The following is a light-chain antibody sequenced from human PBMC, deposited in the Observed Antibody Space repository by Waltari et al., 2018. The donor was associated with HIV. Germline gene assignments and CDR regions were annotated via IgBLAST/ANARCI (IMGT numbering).Light chain of an antibody. CDR2: GNN. J-gene: IGLJ3*02. CDR1: SSNIRAGYD. CDR3: QSYDSSLSGSRV. Sequence: QSVLTQPPSVPGAPGQRVTISRSWRSSNIRAGYDVHWFQQLPGTAPKLLINGNNKRPSGVPDRFSGSKSGTSASLAITGLHAEDEADYYCQSYDSSLSGSRVFGGGTKLTVL. V-gene: IGLV1-40*01.